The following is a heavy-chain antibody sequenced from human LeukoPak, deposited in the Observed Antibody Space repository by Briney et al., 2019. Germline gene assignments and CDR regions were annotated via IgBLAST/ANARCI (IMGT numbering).Heavy chain of an antibody. Sequence: ASVKVSCKASGYTFTGYYMHWVRQAPGQGLEWMGRINPNSGGTNYAQKFQGRVTMTRDTSISTAYMELSRLRSDDADVYYCARGSVDTAMVIDYWGQGTLVTVSS. CDR1: GYTFTGYY. V-gene: IGHV1-2*05. J-gene: IGHJ4*02. D-gene: IGHD5-18*01. CDR3: ARGSVDTAMVIDY. CDR2: INPNSGGT.